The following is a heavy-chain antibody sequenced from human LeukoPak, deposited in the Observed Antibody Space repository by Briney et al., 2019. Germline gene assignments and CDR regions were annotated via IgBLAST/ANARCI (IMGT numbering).Heavy chain of an antibody. J-gene: IGHJ4*02. CDR3: AKDGDYRSSWYDLEVEGVAVAGNGYYFDY. CDR2: MSSHGSKK. CDR1: GFTFSTYA. V-gene: IGHV3-30-3*01. D-gene: IGHD6-13*01. Sequence: GGSLRLSCAASGFTFSTYAMYWVRQAPGKGLEWVAVMSSHGSKKYSADSVQGRFTISRDNSENTLYVQMSSLRAEDTAVYYYAKDGDYRSSWYDLEVEGVAVAGNGYYFDYWGQGTLVTVSS.